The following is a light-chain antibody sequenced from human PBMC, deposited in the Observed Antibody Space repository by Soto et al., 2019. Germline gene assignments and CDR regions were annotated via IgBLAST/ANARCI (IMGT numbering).Light chain of an antibody. CDR2: AAS. Sequence: EIVLTQSPGTLSLSPGERATLSCRASQSVSSSPLAWYQQKPGQAPRLLIYAASSRASGIPDRFSGSGSGTEFTLTISRLEPEDFAVYYCQQYGSSPWTFGQGTKVDIK. V-gene: IGKV3-20*01. CDR1: QSVSSSP. J-gene: IGKJ1*01. CDR3: QQYGSSPWT.